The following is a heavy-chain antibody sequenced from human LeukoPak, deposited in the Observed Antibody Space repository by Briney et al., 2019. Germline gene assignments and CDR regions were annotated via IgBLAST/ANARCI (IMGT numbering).Heavy chain of an antibody. CDR2: FQLEDDET. D-gene: IGHD2-21*01. Sequence: ASVKVSCKVSGYTLSELSIHWVRQAPGKGLEWMGGFQLEDDETIFVQKFQGRVTVTEDTSTDTAYMELSRLRSDDTAVYYCARVDTGHIDNWGQGTLVTVSS. CDR3: ARVDTGHIDN. J-gene: IGHJ4*02. V-gene: IGHV1-24*01. CDR1: GYTLSELS.